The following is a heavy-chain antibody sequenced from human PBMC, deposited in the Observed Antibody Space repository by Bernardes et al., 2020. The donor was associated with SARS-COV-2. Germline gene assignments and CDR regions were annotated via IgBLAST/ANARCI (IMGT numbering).Heavy chain of an antibody. V-gene: IGHV4-39*01. D-gene: IGHD3-9*01. Sequence: LSLACSVSGGSISSSSYYWGWIRQPPGKGLEWIGRIYYIGSTYYNPSLKSRVTISVDTSKNQFSLKLSSVTAADTAVYYCARQGVLRYFDWLLSEALDVWGQGTTVTVSS. CDR2: IYYIGST. CDR1: GGSISSSSYY. J-gene: IGHJ6*02. CDR3: ARQGVLRYFDWLLSEALDV.